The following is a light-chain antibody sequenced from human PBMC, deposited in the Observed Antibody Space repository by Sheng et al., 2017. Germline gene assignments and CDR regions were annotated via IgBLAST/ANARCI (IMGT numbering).Light chain of an antibody. CDR3: QQYHDLPIT. J-gene: IGKJ5*01. CDR1: QDINKY. Sequence: DIQMTQSPSSLSPSVGDRVAITCQASQDINKYLNWFQQKPGKAPKLLIYDASTLNTGVPSRFSGGGSGTHFTLTISTLQPEDIATYYCQQYHDLPITFGQGTRLEIK. CDR2: DAS. V-gene: IGKV1-33*01.